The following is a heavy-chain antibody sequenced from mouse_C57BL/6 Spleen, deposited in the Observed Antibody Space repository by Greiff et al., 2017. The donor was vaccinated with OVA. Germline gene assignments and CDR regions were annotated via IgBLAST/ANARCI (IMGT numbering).Heavy chain of an antibody. CDR2: ISSGGDYI. CDR3: TRDRGYGSSWRYFDV. V-gene: IGHV5-9-1*02. Sequence: EVKLMESGEGLVKPGGSLKLSCAASGFTFSSYAMSWVRQTPEKRLEWVAYISSGGDYIYYADTVKGRFTISRDNARNTLYLQMSSLKSEDTAMYYCTRDRGYGSSWRYFDVWGTGTTVTVSS. D-gene: IGHD1-1*01. J-gene: IGHJ1*03. CDR1: GFTFSSYA.